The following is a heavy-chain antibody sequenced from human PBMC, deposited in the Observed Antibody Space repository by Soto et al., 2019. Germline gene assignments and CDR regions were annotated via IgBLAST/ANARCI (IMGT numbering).Heavy chain of an antibody. J-gene: IGHJ4*02. Sequence: ASVKVSCKASGGTFSSYAISWVRQAPGQGLEWMGGIIPIFGTANYAQKFQGRVTITADKSTSTAYMELSSLRSEDTAVYYCARDYYDILTGYYNVLYYWGQGPLVTVSS. CDR2: IIPIFGTA. CDR1: GGTFSSYA. CDR3: ARDYYDILTGYYNVLYY. D-gene: IGHD3-9*01. V-gene: IGHV1-69*06.